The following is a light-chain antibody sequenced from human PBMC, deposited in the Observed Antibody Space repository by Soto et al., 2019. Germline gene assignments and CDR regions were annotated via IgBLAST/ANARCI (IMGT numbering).Light chain of an antibody. J-gene: IGLJ2*01. V-gene: IGLV4-69*01. CDR3: QTWVTGIHI. CDR1: SGHSNYA. CDR2: LNSDGSH. Sequence: QLVLTQSPSASASLGASVKLTCTLSSGHSNYAIAWHQQQPEKGPRFLMKLNSDGSHSKGDGIPDRFSGSSSGAERYLTISTLQSEDEADYYWQTWVTGIHIVVGGTKLTVL.